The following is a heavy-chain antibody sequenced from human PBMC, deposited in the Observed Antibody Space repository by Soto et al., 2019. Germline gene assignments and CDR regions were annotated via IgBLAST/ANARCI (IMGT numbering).Heavy chain of an antibody. CDR3: ARPTKGGAFDL. J-gene: IGHJ3*01. V-gene: IGHV4-59*08. CDR1: GGSISGYY. Sequence: QVHLQESGPGLVKPSETLSLTCIVSGGSISGYYWSWIRQPPGKGLEWIGYIYYSGGANYNPSLTSRVSISVDTSNNQFSLRLTSVTAADTAVSYCARPTKGGAFDLWGQGTMVTVSS. CDR2: IYYSGGA.